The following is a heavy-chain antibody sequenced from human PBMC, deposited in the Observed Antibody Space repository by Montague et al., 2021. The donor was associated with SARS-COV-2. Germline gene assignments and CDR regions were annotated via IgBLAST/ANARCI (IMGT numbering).Heavy chain of an antibody. J-gene: IGHJ3*02. V-gene: IGHV4-31*03. CDR3: ARVPGITMIVVVIGAFDS. CDR1: GGSISTSGYY. CDR2: TSYSGRT. Sequence: TLSLTCTVSGGSISTSGYYWSWIRPHPGKGLVWIVYTSYSGRTYYNPSLKSRLSISVNTSENQFSLKLSSVTAADTAVYYYARVPGITMIVVVIGAFDSWGQGRMVTDSS. D-gene: IGHD3-22*01.